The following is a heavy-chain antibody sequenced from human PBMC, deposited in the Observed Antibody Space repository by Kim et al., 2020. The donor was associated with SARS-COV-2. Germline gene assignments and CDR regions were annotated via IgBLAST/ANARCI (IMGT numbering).Heavy chain of an antibody. J-gene: IGHJ4*02. CDR2: IYSGGST. Sequence: GGSLRLSCAASGFTVSSNYMSWVRQAPGKGLEWVSVIYSGGSTYYADSVKGRFTISRHNSKNTLYLQMNSLRAEDTAVYYCARIGDDSSGYYFDYWGQGTLVTVSS. D-gene: IGHD3-22*01. V-gene: IGHV3-53*04. CDR1: GFTVSSNY. CDR3: ARIGDDSSGYYFDY.